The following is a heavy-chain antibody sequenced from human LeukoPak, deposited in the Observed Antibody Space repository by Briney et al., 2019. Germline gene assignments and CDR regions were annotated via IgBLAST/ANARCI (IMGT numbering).Heavy chain of an antibody. CDR1: GFTFSSYW. CDR3: AKDIGGRSDSSHHYFDY. Sequence: GGSLRLSCAASGFTFSSYWMHWVRQAPGKGLVWVSRINSDGSSTSYADSVKGRFTISRDNAKNSLYLQMNSLRAEDTALYYCAKDIGGRSDSSHHYFDYWGQGTLVTVSS. J-gene: IGHJ4*02. V-gene: IGHV3-74*01. CDR2: INSDGSST. D-gene: IGHD6-13*01.